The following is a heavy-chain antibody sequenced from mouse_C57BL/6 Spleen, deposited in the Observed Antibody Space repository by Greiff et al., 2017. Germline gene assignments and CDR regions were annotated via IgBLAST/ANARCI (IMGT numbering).Heavy chain of an antibody. CDR3: ARSDYFDY. Sequence: QVQLQQSGAELVRPGTSVKLSCKASGYTFTSYWMHWVKQRPGQGLEWIGVIDPSDSYTNYNQKFKGKATLTVDTSSSTAYMQLSSLTSEDSAVYYCARSDYFDYWGQGTTLTVSS. CDR1: GYTFTSYW. V-gene: IGHV1-59*01. J-gene: IGHJ2*01. CDR2: IDPSDSYT.